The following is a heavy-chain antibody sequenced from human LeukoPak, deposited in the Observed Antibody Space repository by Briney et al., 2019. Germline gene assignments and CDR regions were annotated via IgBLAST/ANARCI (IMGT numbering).Heavy chain of an antibody. CDR1: GFTFDDYT. CDR2: ITWDGGST. Sequence: QPGGSLRLSCAASGFTFDDYTMHWVRQAPGKGLEWVSLITWDGGSTYYADSVKGRFTISRDNSRNTLYLQMNSLRAEDTAVYYCAREGYSSGWYFDYWGQGTLVAVSS. CDR3: AREGYSSGWYFDY. V-gene: IGHV3-43*01. J-gene: IGHJ4*02. D-gene: IGHD6-19*01.